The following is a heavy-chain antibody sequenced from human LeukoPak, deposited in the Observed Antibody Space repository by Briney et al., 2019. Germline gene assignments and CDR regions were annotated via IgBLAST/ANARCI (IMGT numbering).Heavy chain of an antibody. Sequence: SETLSLTCTVSGYSISSGYYWGWIRQPPGKGLEWIGYIYYSGSTNYNPSLKSRVTISVDTSKNQFSLKLSSVTAADTAVYYCARRGPSGSYPNWFDPWGQGTLVTVSS. D-gene: IGHD1-26*01. CDR1: GYSISSGYY. J-gene: IGHJ5*02. CDR2: IYYSGST. CDR3: ARRGPSGSYPNWFDP. V-gene: IGHV4-61*01.